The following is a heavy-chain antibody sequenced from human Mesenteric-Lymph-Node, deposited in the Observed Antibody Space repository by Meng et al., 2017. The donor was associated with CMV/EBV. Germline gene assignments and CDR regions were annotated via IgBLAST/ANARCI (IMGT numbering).Heavy chain of an antibody. D-gene: IGHD3/OR15-3a*01. CDR2: IRSDGSDE. Sequence: GESLKISCAASGFTFRNSGASWVRPAPGKGLEWVASIRSDGSDEYYADSVKGRFTLSRDNSKTTIYLQMHSLRREDTAVYYCAKDPHDSWTTYYLGLWGQGALVTVSS. V-gene: IGHV3-30*02. CDR1: GFTFRNSG. J-gene: IGHJ4*02. CDR3: AKDPHDSWTTYYLGL.